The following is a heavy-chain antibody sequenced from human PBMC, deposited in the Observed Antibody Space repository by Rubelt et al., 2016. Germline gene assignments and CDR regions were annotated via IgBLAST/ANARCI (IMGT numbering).Heavy chain of an antibody. CDR3: TRGRATPDY. CDR1: GFTFSNYN. V-gene: IGHV3-21*01. CDR2: ISNTGAYI. J-gene: IGHJ4*02. Sequence: GGSLRLSCAASGFTFSNYNMNWVRQAPGKGLEWVSSISNTGAYIYYADSVKGRFTISRDDTKNSLYLQTNSLRAEDTAMYYCTRGRATPDYWGQGALVTVSS. D-gene: IGHD5-12*01.